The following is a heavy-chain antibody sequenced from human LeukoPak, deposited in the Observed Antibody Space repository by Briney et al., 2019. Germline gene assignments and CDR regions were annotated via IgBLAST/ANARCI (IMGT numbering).Heavy chain of an antibody. CDR1: GFTFSNYA. Sequence: GGSLRLSCAASGFTFSNYAMSWVRQAPGKGLEWVSGISGSGGYTYYADSVKGRFTISRDNSNNTPYLQMNSLRAEDTAVYFCAKDKDTPATAQPQRGYFESWGQGTLVTVSS. D-gene: IGHD2-21*02. CDR3: AKDKDTPATAQPQRGYFES. CDR2: ISGSGGYT. V-gene: IGHV3-23*01. J-gene: IGHJ4*02.